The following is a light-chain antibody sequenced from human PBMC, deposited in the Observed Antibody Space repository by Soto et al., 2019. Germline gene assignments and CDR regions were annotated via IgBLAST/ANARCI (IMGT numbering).Light chain of an antibody. V-gene: IGKV1-33*01. Sequence: DIQMTQSPSSLSASVGDRVTIICQASQDITNYLNWYQQKPGKATKLLIHDSSNLETGVPSRFSGSGSGTYFSFTISSLQPEDIATYFCQQFDSPPLTFGQGTRLEIK. CDR3: QQFDSPPLT. J-gene: IGKJ5*01. CDR2: DSS. CDR1: QDITNY.